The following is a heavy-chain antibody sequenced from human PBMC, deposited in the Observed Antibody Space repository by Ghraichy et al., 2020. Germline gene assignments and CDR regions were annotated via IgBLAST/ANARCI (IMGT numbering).Heavy chain of an antibody. J-gene: IGHJ6*02. CDR3: ARVDVSRYYDFWSGWDYYYYGMDV. D-gene: IGHD3-3*01. CDR1: GYTFTSYG. V-gene: IGHV1-18*01. Sequence: ASVKVSCKASGYTFTSYGISWVRQAPGQGLEWMGWISAYNGNTNYAQKLQGRVTMTTDTSTSTAYMELRSLRSDDTAVYYCARVDVSRYYDFWSGWDYYYYGMDVWGQGTTVTVSS. CDR2: ISAYNGNT.